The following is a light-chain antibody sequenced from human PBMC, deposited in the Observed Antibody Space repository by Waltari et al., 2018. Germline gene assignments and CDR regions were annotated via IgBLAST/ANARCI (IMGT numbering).Light chain of an antibody. CDR2: GNS. J-gene: IGLJ3*02. CDR1: SSNIGAGYD. CDR3: QSYDSLSGSM. V-gene: IGLV1-40*01. Sequence: QSVLTQPPSVSGAPGQRVTISCTGSSSNIGAGYDVHWYQHLPGKVPKLLIHGNSARPSGVPLRFSGAKSGTSAYLAITGLQAEDEATYYCQSYDSLSGSMFGGGTKLTVL.